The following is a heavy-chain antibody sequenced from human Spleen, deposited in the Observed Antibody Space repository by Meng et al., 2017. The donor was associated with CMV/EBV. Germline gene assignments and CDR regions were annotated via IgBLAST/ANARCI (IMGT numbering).Heavy chain of an antibody. CDR3: ARGGPHCSVGGCYFDF. J-gene: IGHJ4*02. Sequence: ASVKVSCKASGYTFTGYYMHWVRQAPGQGLEWMGWINPNSGGTNYAQKFQGRVIMTSDTSTSAVYMELSTLSSDDRAVYYCARGGPHCSVGGCYFDFWGQGSLVTVSS. CDR2: INPNSGGT. D-gene: IGHD2-15*01. V-gene: IGHV1-2*02. CDR1: GYTFTGYY.